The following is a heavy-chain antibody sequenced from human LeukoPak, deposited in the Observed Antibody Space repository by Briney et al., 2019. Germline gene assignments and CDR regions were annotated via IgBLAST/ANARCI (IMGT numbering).Heavy chain of an antibody. D-gene: IGHD6-19*01. CDR2: ISGSGGST. V-gene: IGHV3-23*01. Sequence: HSGGSLRLSCAASGFTFSSYAMSWVRQAPGKGLEWVSAISGSGGSTYYADSVKGRFTIPRDNSKNTLYPQMNSLRAEDTAVYYCAKAPGYSSGWLIWGQGTMVTVSS. CDR3: AKAPGYSSGWLI. J-gene: IGHJ3*02. CDR1: GFTFSSYA.